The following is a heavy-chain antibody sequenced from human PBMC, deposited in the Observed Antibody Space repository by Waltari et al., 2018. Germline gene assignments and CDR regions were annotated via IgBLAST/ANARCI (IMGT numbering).Heavy chain of an antibody. D-gene: IGHD6-19*01. J-gene: IGHJ3*02. CDR2: IYSGGST. CDR3: ARGHSSGWYVGAFDI. CDR1: GFTVSSSY. Sequence: EVQLVESGGGLIQPGGSLRLSCAASGFTVSSSYISWFRPAPGKGLEWVSVIYSGGSTYYADSVKGRFTSSRDNSKNTLYLQMNSLRAEDTAVYYCARGHSSGWYVGAFDIWGQGTMVTVSS. V-gene: IGHV3-53*01.